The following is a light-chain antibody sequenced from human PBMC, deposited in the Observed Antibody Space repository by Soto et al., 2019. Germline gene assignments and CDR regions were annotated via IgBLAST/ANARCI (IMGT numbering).Light chain of an antibody. J-gene: IGLJ2*01. CDR2: DVS. V-gene: IGLV2-14*01. CDR1: SSDVAGYNS. Sequence: QSALTQPASVSGSPGQSITISCTGTSSDVAGYNSVSWYQQHPGNAPKLMIYDVSNRPSGVSNRFSGSKSGNTASLTISGLQAEDEADYYCSSYTSSNYVIFGGGTKLTVL. CDR3: SSYTSSNYVI.